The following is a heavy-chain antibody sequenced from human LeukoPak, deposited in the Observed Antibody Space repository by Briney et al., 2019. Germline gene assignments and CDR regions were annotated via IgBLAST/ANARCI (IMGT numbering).Heavy chain of an antibody. D-gene: IGHD4-17*01. J-gene: IGHJ3*02. V-gene: IGHV3-7*01. CDR2: IKQDGSEK. Sequence: GGSLRLSCAASGFTFSSYAMSWVRQAPGKGLEWVANIKQDGSEKYYVDSVKGRFTISRDNAKNSLYLQMNSLRAEDTAVYYCARGDFNDYGDYVDAFDIWGQGTMVTVSS. CDR1: GFTFSSYA. CDR3: ARGDFNDYGDYVDAFDI.